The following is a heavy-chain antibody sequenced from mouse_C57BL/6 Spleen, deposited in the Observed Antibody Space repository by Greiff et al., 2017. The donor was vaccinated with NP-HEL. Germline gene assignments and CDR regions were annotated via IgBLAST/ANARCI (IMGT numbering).Heavy chain of an antibody. Sequence: EVQGVESGGGLVKPGGSLKLSCAASGFTFSSYAMSWVRQTPEKRLEWVATISDGGSYTCYPDNVKGRFTISRDNAKNNLYLQMSHLKSEDTAMYYCAREGINWAFDYWGQGTTLTVSS. D-gene: IGHD4-1*01. J-gene: IGHJ2*01. CDR1: GFTFSSYA. V-gene: IGHV5-4*01. CDR2: ISDGGSYT. CDR3: AREGINWAFDY.